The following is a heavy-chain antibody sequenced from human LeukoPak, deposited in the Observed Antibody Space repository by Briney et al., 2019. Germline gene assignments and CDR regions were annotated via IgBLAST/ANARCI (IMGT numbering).Heavy chain of an antibody. V-gene: IGHV4-30-2*01. Sequence: SQTLSLTCAVSGGSINSGGYSWGWIRQPPGKGLEWIGYMYQSGSTYYNPSHRSRVTISVDRSKNQLSLNLSSVTAADTAVYYCARGGSAAAQPFDYWGQGTLVTVSS. CDR1: GGSINSGGYS. CDR2: MYQSGST. CDR3: ARGGSAAAQPFDY. D-gene: IGHD2-2*01. J-gene: IGHJ4*02.